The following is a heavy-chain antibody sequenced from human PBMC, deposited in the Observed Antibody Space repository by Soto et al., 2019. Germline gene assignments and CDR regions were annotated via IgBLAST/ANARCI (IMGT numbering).Heavy chain of an antibody. V-gene: IGHV3-9*01. D-gene: IGHD6-13*01. CDR3: AKDGIAAAGRDYYYYYMDV. CDR2: ISWNSGSI. CDR1: GFTFDDYA. J-gene: IGHJ6*03. Sequence: EVQLVESGGGLVQPGRSLRLSCAASGFTFDDYAMHWVRQAPGTGLEWVSGISWNSGSIGYADSVKGRFTISRDNAKNALYLQMNSLRAEDTALYYCAKDGIAAAGRDYYYYYMDVWGKGTTVTVSS.